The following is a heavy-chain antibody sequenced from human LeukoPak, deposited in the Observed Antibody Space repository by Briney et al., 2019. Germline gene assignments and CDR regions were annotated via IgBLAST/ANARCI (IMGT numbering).Heavy chain of an antibody. CDR2: IIPILGIA. V-gene: IGHV1-69*04. CDR1: GGTFSSYA. Sequence: ASVKVSCKASGGTFSSYAISWVRQAPGQGLEWMGRIIPILGIANYAQKFQGRVTITADKSTSTAYMELSSLRSEDTAVYYCASKPGIAAAWDAFDIWAKGQWSPSLQ. D-gene: IGHD6-13*01. CDR3: ASKPGIAAAWDAFDI. J-gene: IGHJ3*02.